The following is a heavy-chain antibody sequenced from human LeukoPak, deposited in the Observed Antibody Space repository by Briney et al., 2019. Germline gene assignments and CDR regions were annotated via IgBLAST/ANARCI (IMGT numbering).Heavy chain of an antibody. V-gene: IGHV4-59*01. CDR1: GGSISSYY. CDR2: IYYSGST. D-gene: IGHD6-19*01. CDR3: ARLSSGWYYFDY. J-gene: IGHJ4*02. Sequence: SETLSLTCTVSGGSISSYYWSWIRQPPGKGLEWIGYIYYSGSTNYNPSLKSRVTISVDTSKNQFSLKLSSVTAADTAVYYCARLSSGWYYFDYWGQGTLVTVSS.